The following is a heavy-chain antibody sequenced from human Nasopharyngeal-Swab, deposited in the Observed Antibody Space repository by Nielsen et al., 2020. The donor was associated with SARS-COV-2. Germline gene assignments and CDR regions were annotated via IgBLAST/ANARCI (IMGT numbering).Heavy chain of an antibody. D-gene: IGHD6-13*01. CDR3: TRCRHYRGYYYYGMDV. CDR2: IIHSGSP. J-gene: IGHJ6*02. CDR1: GGSFSGYF. V-gene: IGHV4-34*12. Sequence: AASLSLTCAVSGGSFSGYFWRWIRQPPGKGLEWIGEIIHSGSPNYNPSLKSRVTISGDPSKNRLTLNLSPVTAADTAAYYCTRCRHYRGYYYYGMDVWGQGTTVTVSS.